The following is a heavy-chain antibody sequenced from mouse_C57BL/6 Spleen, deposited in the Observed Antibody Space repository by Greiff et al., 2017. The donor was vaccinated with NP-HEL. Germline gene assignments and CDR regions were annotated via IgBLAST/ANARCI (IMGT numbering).Heavy chain of an antibody. V-gene: IGHV1-52*01. J-gene: IGHJ2*01. CDR2: IDPSDSET. CDR3: ARGAYYYGSSYGDY. CDR1: GYTFTSYW. D-gene: IGHD1-1*01. Sequence: QVQLQQPGAELVRPGSSVKLSCKASGYTFTSYWMHWVKQRPIQGLEWIGNIDPSDSETHYNQKFKDKATLTVDKSSSTAYMQLSSLTSEDSAVYYCARGAYYYGSSYGDYWGQGTTLTVSS.